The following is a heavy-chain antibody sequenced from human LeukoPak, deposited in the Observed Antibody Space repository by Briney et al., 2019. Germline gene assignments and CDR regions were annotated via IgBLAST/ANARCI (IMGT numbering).Heavy chain of an antibody. CDR2: INAGNGNT. CDR3: ARDYYGSGSYFEYNWFDP. D-gene: IGHD3-10*01. J-gene: IGHJ5*02. Sequence: ASVNVSCKASGYTFTSYAMHWVRQAPGQRLEWMGWINAGNGNTKYSQKFQGRVTITRDTSASTAYMELSSLRSEDTAVYYCARDYYGSGSYFEYNWFDPWGQGTLVTVSS. CDR1: GYTFTSYA. V-gene: IGHV1-3*01.